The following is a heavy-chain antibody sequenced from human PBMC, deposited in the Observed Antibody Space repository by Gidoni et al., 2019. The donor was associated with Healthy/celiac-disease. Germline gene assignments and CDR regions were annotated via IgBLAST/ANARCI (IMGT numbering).Heavy chain of an antibody. CDR1: GDTFTGYY. J-gene: IGHJ4*02. V-gene: IGHV1-2*02. D-gene: IGHD2-2*01. CDR3: ARGVEDIVVVPAANY. Sequence: QVQLVQSGAEVKKPGASVKVSCKASGDTFTGYYMHWVRQAPGQGLEWMGWIHPNSGGTHYAPKFQGRVTMTRYTSISTAYMELSRLRSDDTAVYYCARGVEDIVVVPAANYWGQGTLVTVSS. CDR2: IHPNSGGT.